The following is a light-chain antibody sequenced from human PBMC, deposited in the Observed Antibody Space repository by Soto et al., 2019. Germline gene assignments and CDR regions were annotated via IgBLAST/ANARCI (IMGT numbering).Light chain of an antibody. CDR3: QQYNSYPFT. CDR1: QSMTSW. Sequence: DIPMTQSPSTLSASVGDGVTITCRASQSMTSWLAWYQQKPGKAPKLLIYKASSLESGVPSRFSGSGSGTEFTLTISSLQPDDFATYYCQQYNSYPFTFGPGTKVDIK. J-gene: IGKJ3*01. V-gene: IGKV1-5*03. CDR2: KAS.